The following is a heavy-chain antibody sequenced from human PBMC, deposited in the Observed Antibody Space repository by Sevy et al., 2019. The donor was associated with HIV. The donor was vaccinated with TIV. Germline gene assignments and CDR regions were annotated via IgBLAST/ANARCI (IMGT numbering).Heavy chain of an antibody. J-gene: IGHJ3*01. CDR2: ISATGGGT. V-gene: IGHV3-23*01. D-gene: IGHD3-22*01. Sequence: GGSLRLSCAASGFTFNTHAMNWVRQAPGKGLEWVSGISATGGGTYYTDSVKGRFTVSRDNSQNTLYLQMNSLRADDTAIDYWAKALNPALESMIEVIFRTLKGFDVWGQGTMVTVSS. CDR3: AKALNPALESMIEVIFRTLKGFDV. CDR1: GFTFNTHA.